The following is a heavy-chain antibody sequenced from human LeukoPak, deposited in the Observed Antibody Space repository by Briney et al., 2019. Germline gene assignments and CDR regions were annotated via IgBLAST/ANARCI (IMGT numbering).Heavy chain of an antibody. CDR1: GGSISRYY. D-gene: IGHD3-9*01. Sequence: SETLSLTCSVSGGSISRYYWSWIRQPPGKRLEWIGYIYDSGSTNYNPSLKSRVTISVDTSKNQFSLKLSSVTAADTAVYYCARVETYYDILTGYYPRNWFDPWGQGTLVTVSS. V-gene: IGHV4-59*01. CDR3: ARVETYYDILTGYYPRNWFDP. CDR2: IYDSGST. J-gene: IGHJ5*02.